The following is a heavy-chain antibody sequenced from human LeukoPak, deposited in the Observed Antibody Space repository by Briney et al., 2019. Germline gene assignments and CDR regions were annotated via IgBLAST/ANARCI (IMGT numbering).Heavy chain of an antibody. CDR3: ARESPEWRYFDY. J-gene: IGHJ4*02. Sequence: GRSLRLSCAASGFTLSSYEMNWVRLPPRKGLEWVSYISRTGNSIYYADSVKGRFTISRDNAKNSLYLQMNSLRAEDTAVYYCARESPEWRYFDYWGQGTLVTVSS. V-gene: IGHV3-48*03. D-gene: IGHD2-8*01. CDR2: ISRTGNSI. CDR1: GFTLSSYE.